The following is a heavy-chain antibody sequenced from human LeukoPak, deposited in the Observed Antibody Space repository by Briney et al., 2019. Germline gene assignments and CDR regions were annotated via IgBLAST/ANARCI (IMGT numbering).Heavy chain of an antibody. CDR3: ARGLSSGSYPTRGY. Sequence: GGSLRLSCAASGFTVSSNYMSWVRQAPGKGLEWVSVIYSGGSTYYADSVKGRFTISRDNSKNTLYLQMNSLRAEDTAVYYCARGLSSGSYPTRGYWGQGTLVTVSS. D-gene: IGHD1-26*01. V-gene: IGHV3-66*01. CDR2: IYSGGST. J-gene: IGHJ4*02. CDR1: GFTVSSNY.